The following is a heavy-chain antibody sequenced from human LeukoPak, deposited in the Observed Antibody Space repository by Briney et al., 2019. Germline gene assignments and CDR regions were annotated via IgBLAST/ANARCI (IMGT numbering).Heavy chain of an antibody. CDR3: ARGGFGVGATFLFDYYYYGMDV. CDR1: GFTLSSYA. D-gene: IGHD1-26*01. Sequence: GRSLRLSGAAYGFTLSSYAMRWARQAPGKGLEWVAVISYDGSNKYYADSVKGRFTISRDNSKNTLYLQMNSLRAEDTAVYYCARGGFGVGATFLFDYYYYGMDVWGQGTTVTVSS. CDR2: ISYDGSNK. J-gene: IGHJ6*02. V-gene: IGHV3-30-3*01.